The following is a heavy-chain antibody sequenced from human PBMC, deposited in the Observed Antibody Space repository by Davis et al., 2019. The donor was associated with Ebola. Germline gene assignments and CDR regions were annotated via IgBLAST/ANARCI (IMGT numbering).Heavy chain of an antibody. CDR1: GFTFSSYW. CDR2: LYTSESSA. J-gene: IGHJ4*02. D-gene: IGHD6-19*01. CDR3: AKDQCTSGWCNFFDY. Sequence: PGGSLRLSCAASGFTFSSYWMHWVRQGPGKGLVWVSRLYTSESSATYADSVKGRFTISRDNAKNTLYLQMNSLRDEDTAVYYCAKDQCTSGWCNFFDYWGQGTLATVSS. V-gene: IGHV3-74*03.